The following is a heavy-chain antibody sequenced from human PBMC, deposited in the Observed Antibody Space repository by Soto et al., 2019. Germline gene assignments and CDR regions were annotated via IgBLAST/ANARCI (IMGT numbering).Heavy chain of an antibody. CDR1: GGTFSSYA. V-gene: IGHV1-69*13. CDR3: ARGYSGSYYDY. CDR2: IIPIFGTA. Sequence: GASVKVSCKASGGTFSSYAISWVRQAPGQGLEWMGGIIPIFGTADYAQKFQGRVTITADESTSTAYLELSSLRSEDTAVYYCARGYSGSYYDYWGQGTLVTVSS. D-gene: IGHD1-26*01. J-gene: IGHJ4*02.